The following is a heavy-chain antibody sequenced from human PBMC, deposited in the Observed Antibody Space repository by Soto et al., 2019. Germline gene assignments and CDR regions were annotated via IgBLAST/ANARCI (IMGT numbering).Heavy chain of an antibody. J-gene: IGHJ6*02. CDR2: ITSSGSYV. V-gene: IGHV3-21*01. CDR3: VKDEGIEAMDV. CDR1: GFTFSRNT. D-gene: IGHD3-3*02. Sequence: GGSLRLSCVTSGFTFSRNTMNWVRQAPGKGLEWVASITSSGSYVYYADSVKGRFSASRDNAKNSLSLQMDSLRPDDTAIYFCVKDEGIEAMDVWGQGTTVTVS.